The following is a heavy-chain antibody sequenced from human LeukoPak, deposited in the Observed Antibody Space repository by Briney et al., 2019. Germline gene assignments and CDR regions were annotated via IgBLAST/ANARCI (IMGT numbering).Heavy chain of an antibody. D-gene: IGHD6-19*01. CDR3: ARDNDLAVAANWFDP. V-gene: IGHV4-38-2*02. J-gene: IGHJ5*02. CDR1: GYSFSSGFF. CDR2: LYHTGTT. Sequence: SETLSLTCTVSGYSFSSGFFWGWIRQPPGKGLEWIGSLYHTGTTYNKPSLKGRATMSLDTSKNHFSLKMTSVTAADTAVYYCARDNDLAVAANWFDPWGQGTLVIVSS.